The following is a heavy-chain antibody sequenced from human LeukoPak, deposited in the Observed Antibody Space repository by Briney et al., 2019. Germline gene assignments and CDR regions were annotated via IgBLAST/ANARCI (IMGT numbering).Heavy chain of an antibody. V-gene: IGHV3-33*06. D-gene: IGHD1-14*01. CDR3: AKELRGGNRNPSLDY. Sequence: GGSLRLSCAASGFTFSSYGMHWVRQAPGKGLEWVAVIWYDGSNKYYADSVKGRFTISRDNSKNTLYLQMNSLRAEDTAVYYCAKELRGGNRNPSLDYWGQGTLVTVSS. CDR2: IWYDGSNK. J-gene: IGHJ4*02. CDR1: GFTFSSYG.